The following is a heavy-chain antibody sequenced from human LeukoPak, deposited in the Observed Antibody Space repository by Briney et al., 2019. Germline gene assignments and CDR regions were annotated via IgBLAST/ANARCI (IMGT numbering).Heavy chain of an antibody. CDR2: INPKSGGT. J-gene: IGHJ5*02. V-gene: IGHV1-2*02. Sequence: ASVKVSCKASGYTFTDYFMNWVRQAPGQGLEWMGWINPKSGGTVYAQKLQDRVTMTTDTSTTTAYMELRSLRSDDTAVYYCARAGAVVDNWFDPWGQGTLVTVSS. CDR3: ARAGAVVDNWFDP. CDR1: GYTFTDYF. D-gene: IGHD2-15*01.